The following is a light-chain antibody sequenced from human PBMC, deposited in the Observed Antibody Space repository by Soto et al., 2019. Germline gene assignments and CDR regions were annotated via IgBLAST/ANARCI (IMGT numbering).Light chain of an antibody. Sequence: EIVLTQSPGTLSLSPGERATLSCRASQSVNSNYLAWYQRKPGQAPRLLIYGASNRATDIPYRFSASGSGTDFTLTITRREAEDFAVYYCQQYDSTPPTFGQGTKGEVK. V-gene: IGKV3-20*01. CDR1: QSVNSNY. CDR2: GAS. J-gene: IGKJ1*01. CDR3: QQYDSTPPT.